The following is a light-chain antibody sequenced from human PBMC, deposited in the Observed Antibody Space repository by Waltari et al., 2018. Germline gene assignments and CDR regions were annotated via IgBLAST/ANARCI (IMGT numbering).Light chain of an antibody. CDR3: QQYYSTPLT. CDR1: QSVLYSSNNKNY. Sequence: DIVMTQSPDSLAVSLGERATINCKSSQSVLYSSNNKNYLAWYQQKPGQPPKLLIYGASTREAGVPDRFSGSGSGTDFTLTINSLQAEDVAVYYCQQYYSTPLTFGGGTKVEIK. V-gene: IGKV4-1*01. CDR2: GAS. J-gene: IGKJ4*01.